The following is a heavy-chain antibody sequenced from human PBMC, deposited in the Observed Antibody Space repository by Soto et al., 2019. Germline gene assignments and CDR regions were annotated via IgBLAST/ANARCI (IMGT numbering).Heavy chain of an antibody. Sequence: GASVKVSCKASGYTFTGYYMHWVRQAPGQGLEWMGWINPNSGGTNYAQKSQGRVTMTRDTSISTAYMELSRLRSDDTAVYYCARDIVTMSHYYYYYGMDVWGQGTTVTVSS. J-gene: IGHJ6*02. CDR2: INPNSGGT. V-gene: IGHV1-2*02. D-gene: IGHD3-22*01. CDR3: ARDIVTMSHYYYYYGMDV. CDR1: GYTFTGYY.